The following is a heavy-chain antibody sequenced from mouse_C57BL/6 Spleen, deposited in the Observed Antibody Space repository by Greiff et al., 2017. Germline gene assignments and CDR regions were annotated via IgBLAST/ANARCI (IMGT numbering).Heavy chain of an antibody. CDR2: IDPSDSET. J-gene: IGHJ2*01. V-gene: IGHV1-52*01. Sequence: QVQLKQPGAELVRPGSSVKLSCKASGYTFTSYWMHWVKQRPIQGLEWIGNIDPSDSETHYNQKFKDKATLTVDKSSSTAYMQLSSLTSEDSAVYYCARRGVLPFDYWGQGTTLTVSS. CDR1: GYTFTSYW. CDR3: ARRGVLPFDY. D-gene: IGHD1-1*01.